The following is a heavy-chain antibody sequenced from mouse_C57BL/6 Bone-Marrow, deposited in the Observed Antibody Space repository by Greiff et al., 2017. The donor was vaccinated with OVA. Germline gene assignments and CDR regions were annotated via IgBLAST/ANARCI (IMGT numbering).Heavy chain of an antibody. CDR2: IDPANGNT. D-gene: IGHD1-1*01. Sequence: EVQLQQSVAELVRPGASVKLSCTASGFNIKNTYMRWVKQRPEQGLEWIGRIDPANGNTKYAPKFQGKATITADTSSNTAYLQLSSLTSEDTAIYYCARGSSGDYFDYWGQGTTLTVSS. CDR3: ARGSSGDYFDY. V-gene: IGHV14-3*01. J-gene: IGHJ2*01. CDR1: GFNIKNTY.